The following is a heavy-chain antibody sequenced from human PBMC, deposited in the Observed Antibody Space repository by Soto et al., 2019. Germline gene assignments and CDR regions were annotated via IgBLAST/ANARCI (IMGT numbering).Heavy chain of an antibody. J-gene: IGHJ4*02. CDR1: GFTFSSYA. V-gene: IGHV3-23*01. CDR2: VSGSGGST. D-gene: IGHD3-9*01. CDR3: AKLPQYETLTGYLNLFDY. Sequence: GGSLRLSCAASGFTFSSYAMSWVRQAPGKGLEWVSSVSGSGGSTYYADSVKGRFTISRDNSKNTLYLQMNSLRAEDTAVYFCAKLPQYETLTGYLNLFDYWGPGFLVTGSS.